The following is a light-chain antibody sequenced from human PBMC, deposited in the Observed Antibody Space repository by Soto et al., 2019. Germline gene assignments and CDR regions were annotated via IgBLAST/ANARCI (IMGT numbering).Light chain of an antibody. J-gene: IGKJ4*01. V-gene: IGKV3-11*01. CDR3: QQRSNWPLN. Sequence: EIVLTQAPATLSLSPGERATLSCRASQSVSSYLAWYQQKPGQAPRLLIYGASNRATGIPARFSGSGSGTDFTLTISSLEPEDFAVYYCQQRSNWPLNFGGGTKVDIK. CDR1: QSVSSY. CDR2: GAS.